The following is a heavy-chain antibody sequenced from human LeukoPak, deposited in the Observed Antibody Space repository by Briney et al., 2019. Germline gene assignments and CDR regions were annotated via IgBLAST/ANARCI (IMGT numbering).Heavy chain of an antibody. D-gene: IGHD3-10*01. CDR1: GYIFTGQF. CDR2: ISGYNGHT. Sequence: ASVKVSCKASGYIFTGQFIHWVRQAPGQGLEWMGWISGYNGHTKYAQKFQGRATMTTDTSTSTAYMELRSLRSDDTAVYYCARDSREVLLWFGEFSPWGQGTLVTVSS. CDR3: ARDSREVLLWFGEFSP. J-gene: IGHJ5*02. V-gene: IGHV1-18*01.